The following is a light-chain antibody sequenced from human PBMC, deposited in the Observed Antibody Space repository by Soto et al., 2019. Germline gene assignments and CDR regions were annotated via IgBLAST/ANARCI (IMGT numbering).Light chain of an antibody. V-gene: IGLV1-47*01. Sequence: QSVLTQPPSASGTPGQRVTISCSGSSSNIGSNYVYWYQQLPGTAPKLLIYRNNQRPSGVPDRFSGSKSGTSASLAISGLQSEDEADYYCAAWDDSLSVLFGGGTKVTVL. J-gene: IGLJ2*01. CDR1: SSNIGSNY. CDR3: AAWDDSLSVL. CDR2: RNN.